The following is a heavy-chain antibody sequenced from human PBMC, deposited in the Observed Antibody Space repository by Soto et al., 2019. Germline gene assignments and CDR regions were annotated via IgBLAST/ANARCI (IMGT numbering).Heavy chain of an antibody. CDR3: AKVTVSYDFWSGPPHFDY. V-gene: IGHV3-23*01. D-gene: IGHD3-3*01. J-gene: IGHJ4*02. CDR2: ISGGDHST. CDR1: GFTFSTYA. Sequence: GGSLRLSCAASGFTFSTYAMTWVRQAPGKGLEWVSGISGGDHSTFYADSMRGRFAISRDNSKNTLFLQMNGLRAEDTAIYYCAKVTVSYDFWSGPPHFDYWGQGTLVTVSS.